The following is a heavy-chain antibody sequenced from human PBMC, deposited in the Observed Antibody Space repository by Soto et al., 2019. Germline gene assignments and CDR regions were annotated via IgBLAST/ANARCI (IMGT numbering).Heavy chain of an antibody. Sequence: SGPTLVNPTETLTLTCTFSGFSLTSPGMCVSWIRQSPGKALEWLALIERXDDDKYYSTSLKTRLTISKDTRKNQVVLTMANMEPADTATYYCARSIRGPRRFNGMDVWGQGTTVTVSS. CDR1: GFSLTSPGMC. D-gene: IGHD1-20*01. V-gene: IGHV2-70*13. CDR2: IERXDDDK. CDR3: ARSIRGPRRFNGMDV. J-gene: IGHJ6*02.